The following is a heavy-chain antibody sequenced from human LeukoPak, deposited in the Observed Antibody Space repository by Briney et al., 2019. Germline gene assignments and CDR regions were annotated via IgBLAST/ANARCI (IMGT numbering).Heavy chain of an antibody. CDR2: IYYSGST. CDR3: ARQMEVAATLDY. V-gene: IGHV4-39*01. D-gene: IGHD2-15*01. CDR1: GGSISSSSYY. Sequence: SETLSLTCTVSGGSISSSSYYWGWIRQPPGKGLEWIGSIYYSGSTYYNPSLKSRVTISVDTSKNQFSLKLSSVTAADTAAYYCARQMEVAATLDYWGQGTLVIVSS. J-gene: IGHJ4*02.